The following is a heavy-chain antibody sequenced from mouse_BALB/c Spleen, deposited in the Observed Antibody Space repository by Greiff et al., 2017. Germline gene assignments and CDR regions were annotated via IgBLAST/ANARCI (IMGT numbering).Heavy chain of an antibody. CDR2: INPSTGYT. CDR1: GYTFTSYW. CDR3: ARSHYYGSSGFAY. D-gene: IGHD1-1*01. V-gene: IGHV1-7*01. Sequence: VQLQQSGAELAKPGASVKMSCKASGYTFTSYWMHWVKQRPGQGLEWIGYINPSTGYTEYNQKFKDKATLTADKSSSTAYMQLSSLTSEDSAVYYCARSHYYGSSGFAYWGQGTLVTVSA. J-gene: IGHJ3*01.